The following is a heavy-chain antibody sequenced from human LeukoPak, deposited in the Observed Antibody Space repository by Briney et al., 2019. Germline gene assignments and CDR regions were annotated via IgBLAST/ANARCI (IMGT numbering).Heavy chain of an antibody. CDR3: ARDRAYYYDSMSGAFDI. V-gene: IGHV3-21*01. CDR1: GFTFSSYS. J-gene: IGHJ3*02. CDR2: ISSSSSYI. Sequence: GGSLRLSCAASGFTFSSYSMNWVRQAPGKGLEWVSSISSSSSYIYYADSVKGRFTISRDNAKNSLYLQMNSLRAEDTAVYYCARDRAYYYDSMSGAFDIWGQGTMVTVSS. D-gene: IGHD3-22*01.